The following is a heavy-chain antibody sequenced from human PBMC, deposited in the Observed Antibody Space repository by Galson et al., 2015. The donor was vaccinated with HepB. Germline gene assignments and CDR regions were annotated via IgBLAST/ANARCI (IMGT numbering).Heavy chain of an antibody. CDR2: ISGSGGST. Sequence: SLRLSCAASGFTFSNYAMSWVRQAPGKGLEWVSVISGSGGSTNYADSVKGRFTISRDNSKNTLYLQMNGLRAEDTAVYYCAKLPGSGSRIFDYWGQGTLVTVSS. CDR3: AKLPGSGSRIFDY. D-gene: IGHD3-10*01. V-gene: IGHV3-23*01. J-gene: IGHJ4*02. CDR1: GFTFSNYA.